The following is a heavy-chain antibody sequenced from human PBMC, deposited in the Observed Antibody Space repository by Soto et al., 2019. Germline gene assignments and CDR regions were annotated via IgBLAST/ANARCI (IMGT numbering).Heavy chain of an antibody. Sequence: QVQLVQSGAEVKKPGASVKVSCKASGYTFTSYDINWVRQATGQGLEWMGWMNPNSGNTGYAQKFQGRVTMTRNTSISTAYMELSSLRSEDTAVYYCARGLGYCSSTSCYSPYYYGMDVWGQGTTVTVSS. D-gene: IGHD2-2*02. J-gene: IGHJ6*02. CDR2: MNPNSGNT. CDR1: GYTFTSYD. V-gene: IGHV1-8*01. CDR3: ARGLGYCSSTSCYSPYYYGMDV.